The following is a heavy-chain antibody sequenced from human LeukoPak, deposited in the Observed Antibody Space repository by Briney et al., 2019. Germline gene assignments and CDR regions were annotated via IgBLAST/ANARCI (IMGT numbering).Heavy chain of an antibody. J-gene: IGHJ4*02. CDR3: ARSNYGDFDY. V-gene: IGHV4-39*01. Sequence: SETLSLICTVSGGSISSSSYHWGWVRQPPGKGLEWIGSIYYSGSTYYNPPLKSRATISVDTSKNQCSLKLSSVTAADTAVYYCARSNYGDFDYWGQGTLVTVSS. D-gene: IGHD4-17*01. CDR2: IYYSGST. CDR1: GGSISSSSYH.